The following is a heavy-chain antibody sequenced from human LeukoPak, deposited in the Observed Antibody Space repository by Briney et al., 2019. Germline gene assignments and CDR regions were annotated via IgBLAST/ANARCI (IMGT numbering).Heavy chain of an antibody. J-gene: IGHJ5*02. Sequence: GASVKVSCKASGFTFHTSAMQWVRQARGQRLEWIGWIVLGSGNTVYSHKFHDRVIITRDMSTSTVYMGLGRLGSQAQAGVYCAAQRGASLHDFRSTRLFAPWGQGTLVTVSS. V-gene: IGHV1-58*02. CDR1: GFTFHTSA. D-gene: IGHD3-3*01. CDR3: AAQRGASLHDFRSTRLFAP. CDR2: IVLGSGNT.